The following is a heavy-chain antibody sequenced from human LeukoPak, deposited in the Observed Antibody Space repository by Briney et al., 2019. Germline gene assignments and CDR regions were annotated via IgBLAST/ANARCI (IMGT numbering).Heavy chain of an antibody. CDR3: TREGSWCTLSDH. D-gene: IGHD6-13*01. V-gene: IGHV4-39*07. Sequence: PSETLSLTCTVSGGSISSSSHYWGWIRQPPGKGLEWIGSIYYSGSTNYNASLKSRVTMSVDTSKNQFSLKLSSVTAADTAVYYCTREGSWCTLSDHWGQGTLVTVSS. CDR1: GGSISSSSHY. J-gene: IGHJ4*02. CDR2: IYYSGST.